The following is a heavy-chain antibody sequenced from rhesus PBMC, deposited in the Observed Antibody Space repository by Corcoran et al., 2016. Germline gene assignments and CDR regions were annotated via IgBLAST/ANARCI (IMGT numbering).Heavy chain of an antibody. CDR3: ARAPCSSTYCSSYYFDY. V-gene: IGHV4-143*01. Sequence: QVQLQESGPGLVKPSETLSLTCTVSGGSISGYYFWSCVRPPPGAGLEWIGGIYGNSVSTYYNPSLKSRVTISKDTSKNQFSLKLSSVTAADTAVYYCARAPCSSTYCSSYYFDYWGQGVLVTVSS. CDR1: GGSISGYYF. D-gene: IGHD2-15*01. J-gene: IGHJ4*01. CDR2: IYGNSVST.